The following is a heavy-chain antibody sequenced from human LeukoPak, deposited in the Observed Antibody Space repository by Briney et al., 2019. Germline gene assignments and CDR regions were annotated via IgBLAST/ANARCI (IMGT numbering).Heavy chain of an antibody. D-gene: IGHD1-26*01. CDR1: GFTISGSA. Sequence: GGSLRLSCAASGFTISGSAMHWVRQASGKGLEWVGRIRSKANSYATAYAASVKGRFTISRDDSKNTAYLQVNSLKTEDTAVYYCTRHAVGASGYWGQGTLVTVSS. V-gene: IGHV3-73*01. J-gene: IGHJ4*02. CDR3: TRHAVGASGY. CDR2: IRSKANSYAT.